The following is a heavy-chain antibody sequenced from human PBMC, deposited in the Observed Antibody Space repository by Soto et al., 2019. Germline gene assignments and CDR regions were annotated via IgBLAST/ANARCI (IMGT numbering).Heavy chain of an antibody. CDR3: ARGEGITTFGVYGFDV. V-gene: IGHV5-10-1*01. Sequence: PGESLKISCKGSEYRFTSHWISWLRQMPGKGLEWMGRTDPSDSFTQYNPSFQGHVTISGDKSLSTAYLQWSSLKASDTAIYYCARGEGITTFGVYGFDVWGQGASVTVSS. CDR1: EYRFTSHW. J-gene: IGHJ6*02. D-gene: IGHD3-3*01. CDR2: TDPSDSFT.